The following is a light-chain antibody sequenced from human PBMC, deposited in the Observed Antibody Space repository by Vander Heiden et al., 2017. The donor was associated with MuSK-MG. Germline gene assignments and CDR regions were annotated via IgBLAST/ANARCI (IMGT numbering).Light chain of an antibody. CDR2: ADN. J-gene: IGLJ7*02. CDR1: SGSIARTY. Sequence: NFMLTQPHSVSEAPGRTGAVACTRSSGSIARTYVQWYRQRPGTAPTTVISADNPRPSGVPDRFSGSIDTSSNSASLTISGLKTEDEADYYCQSYDSSLGNVVFGGGTQLTAL. CDR3: QSYDSSLGNVV. V-gene: IGLV6-57*04.